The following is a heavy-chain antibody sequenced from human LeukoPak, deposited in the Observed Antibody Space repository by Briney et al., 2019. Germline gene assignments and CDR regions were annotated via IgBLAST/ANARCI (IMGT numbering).Heavy chain of an antibody. CDR3: AREVSVGATAYDAFDI. J-gene: IGHJ3*02. D-gene: IGHD1-26*01. Sequence: PGGSLRLSCAAAGFSFSDYAMGWARQAPGKGLEWVSTITGSGSSTDYADSVKGRFTISRDNAKNTLYLQMNSLRAEDTAVYYCAREVSVGATAYDAFDIWGQGTMVTVSS. CDR1: GFSFSDYA. CDR2: ITGSGSST. V-gene: IGHV3-23*01.